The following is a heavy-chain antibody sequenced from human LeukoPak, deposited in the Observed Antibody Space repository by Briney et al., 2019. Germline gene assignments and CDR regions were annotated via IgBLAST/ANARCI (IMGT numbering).Heavy chain of an antibody. V-gene: IGHV3-23*01. D-gene: IGHD4-17*01. CDR1: GFTVDSNY. J-gene: IGHJ4*02. CDR3: AKSPRRDYGDYGEFDY. Sequence: GGSLRLSCAASGFTVDSNYLSWVRQAPGKGLEWVSAISGSGGSTYYADSVKGRFTISRDNSKNTLYLQMNSLRAEDTAVYYCAKSPRRDYGDYGEFDYWGQGTLVTVSS. CDR2: ISGSGGST.